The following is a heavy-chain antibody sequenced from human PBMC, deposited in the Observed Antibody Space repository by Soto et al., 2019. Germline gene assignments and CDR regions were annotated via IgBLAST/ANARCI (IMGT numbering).Heavy chain of an antibody. Sequence: GGSLRLSCTASGFTFGDYAMSWFRQAPGKGLEWVGFIRSKAYGGTTEYAASVKGRFTISRDDSKSIAYLQMNSLKTEDTAVYYCTRGYSYGHLPSGAFDYWGQGTLVTVSS. CDR2: IRSKAYGGTT. J-gene: IGHJ4*02. CDR3: TRGYSYGHLPSGAFDY. V-gene: IGHV3-49*03. CDR1: GFTFGDYA. D-gene: IGHD5-18*01.